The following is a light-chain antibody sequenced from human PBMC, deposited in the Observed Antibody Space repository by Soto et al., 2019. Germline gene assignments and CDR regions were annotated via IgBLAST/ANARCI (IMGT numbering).Light chain of an antibody. CDR2: EVS. V-gene: IGLV2-14*03. Sequence: QSVLTQPASVSGSPGQWITISCIGTSSDVGGYNYVSWYQQHPGKAPKLMIYEVSNRPSGVSNRFSGFKSGNTASLTISGLQAEYEAEYYCSSYTSSSSLGVFGTGTKVTVL. CDR3: SSYTSSSSLGV. J-gene: IGLJ1*01. CDR1: SSDVGGYNY.